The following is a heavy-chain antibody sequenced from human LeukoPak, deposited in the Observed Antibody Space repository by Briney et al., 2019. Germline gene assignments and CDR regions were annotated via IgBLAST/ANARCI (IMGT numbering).Heavy chain of an antibody. D-gene: IGHD2-2*01. CDR1: VGSISSGGYY. Sequence: PSETLSLTCTVAVGSISSGGYYWSWIRQPPGKGLEWIAYISTAGTTLYNPSLKSRVTISLDRSKNQFSLNLTSITAADTAVYYCAGQNVPTPHDYWGQGTQVTVSS. J-gene: IGHJ4*02. CDR2: ISTAGTT. V-gene: IGHV4-30-2*01. CDR3: AGQNVPTPHDY.